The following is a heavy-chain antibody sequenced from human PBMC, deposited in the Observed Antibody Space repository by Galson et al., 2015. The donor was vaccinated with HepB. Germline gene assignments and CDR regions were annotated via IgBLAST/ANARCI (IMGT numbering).Heavy chain of an antibody. CDR3: AREGVTSDYGDRIFDY. CDR1: GGSISSSSYY. Sequence: SETLSLTCTVSGGSISSSSYYWGWIRQPPGKGLEWIGSIYYSGSTNYNPSLKSRVTIPVDTSKNQFSLKLSSVTAADTAVYYCAREGVTSDYGDRIFDYWGQGTLVTVSS. CDR2: IYYSGST. V-gene: IGHV4-39*02. J-gene: IGHJ4*02. D-gene: IGHD4-17*01.